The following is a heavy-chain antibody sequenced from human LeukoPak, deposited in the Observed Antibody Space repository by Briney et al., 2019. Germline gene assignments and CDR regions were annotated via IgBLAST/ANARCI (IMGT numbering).Heavy chain of an antibody. Sequence: GGSLRLSCVDSGITFSRYWMSWVRQAPGKGLEWVANIKQDGGEKYYVDSVKGRFTISRDNAKNSLYLQMNSLRVEDTAVYYCARDGRPLDYWGQGTLVTVPS. V-gene: IGHV3-7*03. J-gene: IGHJ4*02. CDR2: IKQDGGEK. CDR1: GITFSRYW. CDR3: ARDGRPLDY.